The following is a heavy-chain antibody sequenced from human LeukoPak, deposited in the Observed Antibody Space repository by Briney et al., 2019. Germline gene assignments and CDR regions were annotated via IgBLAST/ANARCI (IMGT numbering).Heavy chain of an antibody. CDR2: ISGPGTTI. D-gene: IGHD5-18*01. CDR3: ARGKYTAAFDI. CDR1: GFTFSDYY. J-gene: IGHJ3*02. Sequence: GGSLRLSCAASGFTFSDYYMTWFRQAPGKGLEWVSYISGPGTTISYADSVQGRFTISRDNAKNSLYLQVNTLRVEDSAVYYCARGKYTAAFDIWGQGTMVTVSS. V-gene: IGHV3-11*04.